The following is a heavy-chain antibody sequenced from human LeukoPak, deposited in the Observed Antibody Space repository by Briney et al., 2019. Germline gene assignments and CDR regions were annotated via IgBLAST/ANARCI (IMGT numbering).Heavy chain of an antibody. J-gene: IGHJ3*02. CDR2: ITGSGGST. CDR1: GFTFSSYA. Sequence: GGSLRLSCAASGFTFSSYAMSWVRQAPGKGLEWVSAITGSGGSTYYADSVKGRFTISRDNSKNTLYLQMNSLRAEDTAVYYCAKEKRPGGAPPEDAFDIWGQGSMVTVSS. CDR3: AKEKRPGGAPPEDAFDI. D-gene: IGHD3-16*01. V-gene: IGHV3-23*01.